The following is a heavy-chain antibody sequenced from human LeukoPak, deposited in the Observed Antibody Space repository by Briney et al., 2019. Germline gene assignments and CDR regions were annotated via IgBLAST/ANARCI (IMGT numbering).Heavy chain of an antibody. D-gene: IGHD3-10*01. CDR3: ARLMVRGVIITPYYGMDV. Sequence: ASVKVSCKASGYTFTSNYIHWVRQAPGQGLEWMGMIYPRDGSTSYAQKFQGRVTVTRDTSTGTVHMELSGLRSEDTAVYYCARLMVRGVIITPYYGMDVWGQGTTVTVSS. CDR1: GYTFTSNY. V-gene: IGHV1-46*01. J-gene: IGHJ6*02. CDR2: IYPRDGST.